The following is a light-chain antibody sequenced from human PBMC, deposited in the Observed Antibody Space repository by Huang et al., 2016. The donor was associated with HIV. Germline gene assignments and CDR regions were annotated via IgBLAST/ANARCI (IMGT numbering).Light chain of an antibody. V-gene: IGKV3-11*01. CDR2: DAS. Sequence: EIVLTQSPGTLSLSPGETATLPCRDSQNVNNYLAWYHQRPGQAPRLLIYDASHRATGIPARFSGSASGTDFTLTIRGLKPEDSGIYYCQQRTSWPLTCGGGTTVEIK. CDR3: QQRTSWPLT. J-gene: IGKJ4*01. CDR1: QNVNNY.